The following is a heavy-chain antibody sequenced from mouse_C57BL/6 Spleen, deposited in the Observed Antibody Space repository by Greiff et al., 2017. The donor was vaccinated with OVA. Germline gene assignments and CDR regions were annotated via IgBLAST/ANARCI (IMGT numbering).Heavy chain of an antibody. CDR3: ASYGSSYVNWYFDV. J-gene: IGHJ1*03. V-gene: IGHV1-82*01. D-gene: IGHD1-1*01. Sequence: QVQLQQSGPELVKPGASVKISCKASGYAFSSSWMNWVKQRPGKGLEWIGRIYPGDGDTNYNGKFKGKATLTADKSSSTAYMQLSSLTSEDSAVYFCASYGSSYVNWYFDVWGTGTTVTVSS. CDR2: IYPGDGDT. CDR1: GYAFSSSW.